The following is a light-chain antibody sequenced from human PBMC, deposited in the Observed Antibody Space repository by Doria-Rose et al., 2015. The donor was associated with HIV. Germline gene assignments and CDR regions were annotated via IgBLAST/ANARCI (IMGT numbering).Light chain of an antibody. CDR3: QSYDSRLSVYV. Sequence: QSVLTQPPPVSGAPGQRVAISCTGSSSDIGAGFDVNWHQQFPGTDPKLLIHGNTNRPSGVPDRFSGSKSGTSASLAISGLRAEDEADYYCQSYDSRLSVYVFGTGTKVTVL. J-gene: IGLJ1*01. CDR2: GNT. V-gene: IGLV1-40*02. CDR1: SSDIGAGFD.